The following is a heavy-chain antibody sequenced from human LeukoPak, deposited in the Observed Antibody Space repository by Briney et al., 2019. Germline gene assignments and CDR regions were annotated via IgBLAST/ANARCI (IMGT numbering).Heavy chain of an antibody. CDR3: ARVIGSGSYCVDY. V-gene: IGHV4-39*07. Sequence: SETLSLTCTVSGGSISNTSYYWGWIRQPPGKGLEWIGCIYYSGTTYYNPSLKSRVTISVDTSKNQFSLKLSSVTAADTAVYYCARVIGSGSYCVDYWGQGTLVTVSS. D-gene: IGHD3-10*01. CDR2: IYYSGTT. CDR1: GGSISNTSYY. J-gene: IGHJ4*02.